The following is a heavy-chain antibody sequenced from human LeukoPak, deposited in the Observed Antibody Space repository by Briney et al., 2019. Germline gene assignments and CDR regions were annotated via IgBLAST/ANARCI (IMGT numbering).Heavy chain of an antibody. CDR1: GGSISSGDYY. J-gene: IGHJ5*02. CDR2: VYYSGST. D-gene: IGHD6-13*01. Sequence: SETPSLTCTVSGGSISSGDYYWSWIRQPPGSGLESIGYVYYSGSTYYNPSLKFRVTISVDTSKNQFSLKLSSVTAADTAVYYCAREGRVRAAYNWFDPWGQGALVTVSS. CDR3: AREGRVRAAYNWFDP. V-gene: IGHV4-30-4*08.